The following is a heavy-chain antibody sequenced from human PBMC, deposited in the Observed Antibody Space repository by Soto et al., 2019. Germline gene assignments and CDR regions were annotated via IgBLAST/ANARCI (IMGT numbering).Heavy chain of an antibody. J-gene: IGHJ4*02. D-gene: IGHD3-22*01. V-gene: IGHV4-4*07. CDR1: GGSISSYY. CDR3: ARGGRNYYDSSGYYHFFDY. CDR2: IYTSGST. Sequence: SETLSLTCTVSGGSISSYYWSWIRQPAGKGLEWIGRIYTSGSTNYNPSLKSRVTMSVDTSKNQFSLKLSSVTAADTAVYYCARGGRNYYDSSGYYHFFDYWGQGTLVTVSS.